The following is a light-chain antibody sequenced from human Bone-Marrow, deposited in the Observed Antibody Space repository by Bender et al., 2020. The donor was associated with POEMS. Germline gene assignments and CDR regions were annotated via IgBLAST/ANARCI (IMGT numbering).Light chain of an antibody. CDR3: CSYAGGYTRV. CDR1: SSDVGGYNF. V-gene: IGLV2-11*01. CDR2: DVS. J-gene: IGLJ3*02. Sequence: QSALTQPRSVSGSPGQSVTISCTGSSSDVGGYNFVSWYQQHPGEAPKVMIYDVSKRPSGVPDRFSGSKSGNTASLTISGLQADDEADYYCCSYAGGYTRVFGGGTKLTVL.